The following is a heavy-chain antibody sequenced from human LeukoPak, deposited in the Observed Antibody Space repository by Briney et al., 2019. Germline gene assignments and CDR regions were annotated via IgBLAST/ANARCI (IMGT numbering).Heavy chain of an antibody. D-gene: IGHD2-2*01. CDR2: IYYSGST. V-gene: IGHV4-30-4*08. CDR1: GGSISSGDYY. Sequence: SETLSLTCTVSGGSISSGDYYWSWIRQPPGKGLERIGYIYYSGSTYYNPSLKSRVTISVDTSKNQFSLKLSSVTAADTAVYYCAREKPLYCSSTSCYAFDYWGQGTLVTVSS. J-gene: IGHJ4*02. CDR3: AREKPLYCSSTSCYAFDY.